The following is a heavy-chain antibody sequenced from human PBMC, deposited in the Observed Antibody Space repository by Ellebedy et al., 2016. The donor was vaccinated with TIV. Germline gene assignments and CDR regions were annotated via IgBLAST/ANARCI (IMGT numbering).Heavy chain of an antibody. V-gene: IGHV3-23*01. Sequence: GGSLRLSCSVSGFTLDTFATSWVRQAPGKGLEWVSGVTGGGSTYYADSVKGRFTISRDNSKNTLYLQMNSLRAEDTAVYYCAKDWGYGSGSYFGNGWFDPWGQGTLVTVSS. D-gene: IGHD3-10*01. J-gene: IGHJ5*02. CDR3: AKDWGYGSGSYFGNGWFDP. CDR2: VTGGGST. CDR1: GFTLDTFA.